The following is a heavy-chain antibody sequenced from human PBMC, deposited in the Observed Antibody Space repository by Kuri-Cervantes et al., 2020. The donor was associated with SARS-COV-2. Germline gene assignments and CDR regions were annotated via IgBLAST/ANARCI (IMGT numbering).Heavy chain of an antibody. CDR3: SRSGVPAAAAL. Sequence: ESLKISCAVSLYSISSGYYWDWIRQSPGKGPEWIGSIFHSGTTYYNPSLRSRVYISLDTSKNQFFLNVTSVTAADTAVYYCSRSGVPAAAALWGQGTMVTVSS. J-gene: IGHJ3*01. CDR2: IFHSGTT. V-gene: IGHV4-38-2*01. D-gene: IGHD2-2*01. CDR1: LYSISSGYY.